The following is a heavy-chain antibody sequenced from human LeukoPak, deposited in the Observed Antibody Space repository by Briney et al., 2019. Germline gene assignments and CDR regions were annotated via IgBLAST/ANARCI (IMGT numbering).Heavy chain of an antibody. D-gene: IGHD3-22*01. J-gene: IGHJ6*02. Sequence: PGGSLRLSCAASGFTFSSYAMSWVRQAPGKGLEWVSAISGSGGSTYYADSVKGRFTISRDNSKNTLYLQMNSLRAEDTAVYYCARDTYYYDSSGYYDVHYYYGMDVWGQGTTVTVSS. CDR1: GFTFSSYA. V-gene: IGHV3-23*01. CDR2: ISGSGGST. CDR3: ARDTYYYDSSGYYDVHYYYGMDV.